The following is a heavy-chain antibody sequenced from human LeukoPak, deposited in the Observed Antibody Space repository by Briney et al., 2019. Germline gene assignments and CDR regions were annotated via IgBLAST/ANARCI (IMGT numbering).Heavy chain of an antibody. CDR3: ARVSRPAAKVDP. CDR1: GGSISSGGYY. V-gene: IGHV4-61*08. D-gene: IGHD2-2*01. J-gene: IGHJ5*02. Sequence: SETLSLTCTVSGGSISSGGYYWSWIRQPPGKGLEWIGYIYYSGSTNYNPSLKSRVTISVDTSKNQFSLKLSSVTAADTAVYYCARVSRPAAKVDPWGQGTLVTVSS. CDR2: IYYSGST.